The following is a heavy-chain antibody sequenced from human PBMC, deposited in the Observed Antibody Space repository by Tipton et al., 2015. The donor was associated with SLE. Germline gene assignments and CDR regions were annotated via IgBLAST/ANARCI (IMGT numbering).Heavy chain of an antibody. D-gene: IGHD2-15*01. V-gene: IGHV3-7*03. J-gene: IGHJ3*02. Sequence: SLRLSCAASGFTFSSYWMSWVRQAPGKGLEWVANIKQDGSEKYYVDSVKGRFTISRDNAKNSLYLQMNSLRAEDTAVYYCARDSLGLLDAFDIWGQGTMVTVSS. CDR3: ARDSLGLLDAFDI. CDR2: IKQDGSEK. CDR1: GFTFSSYW.